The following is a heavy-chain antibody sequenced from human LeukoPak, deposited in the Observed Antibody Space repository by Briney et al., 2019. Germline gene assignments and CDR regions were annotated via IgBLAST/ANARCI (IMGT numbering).Heavy chain of an antibody. CDR3: ARAAPYSSGWYAFDI. J-gene: IGHJ3*02. D-gene: IGHD6-19*01. V-gene: IGHV3-9*01. CDR1: GFTFDDYA. CDR2: ISWNSGSI. Sequence: GGSLRLSCAASGFTFDDYAMHWVRQAPGKGLEWVSGISWNSGSIGYADSVKGRFTISRDNAKNSLYLQMNSLRAEDTAVYYCARAAPYSSGWYAFDIWGQGTMVTVSS.